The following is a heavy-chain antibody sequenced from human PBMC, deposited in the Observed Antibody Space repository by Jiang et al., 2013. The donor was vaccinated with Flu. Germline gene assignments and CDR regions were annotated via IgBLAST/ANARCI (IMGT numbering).Heavy chain of an antibody. CDR2: INAGNGNT. D-gene: IGHD6-19*01. J-gene: IGHJ4*02. V-gene: IGHV1-3*01. CDR3: ARGIAVADPSFDY. Sequence: EWMGWINAGNGNTKYSQKFQGRVTITRDTSASTAYMELSSLRSEDTAVYYCARGIAVADPSFDYWGQGTLVTVSS.